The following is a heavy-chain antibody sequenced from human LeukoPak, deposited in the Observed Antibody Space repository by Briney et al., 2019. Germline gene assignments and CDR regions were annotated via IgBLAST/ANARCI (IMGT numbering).Heavy chain of an antibody. J-gene: IGHJ4*02. V-gene: IGHV1-69*13. CDR3: ARDTVASLDY. D-gene: IGHD4-23*01. CDR1: GYTFTSHG. Sequence: ASVKVSCKASGYTFTSHGISWVRQAPGQGLEWMGGIIPMFGTTNYAQKFQGRVTITADESTSTAYMELSSLRSEDTAVYYCARDTVASLDYWGQGTLVTVSS. CDR2: IIPMFGTT.